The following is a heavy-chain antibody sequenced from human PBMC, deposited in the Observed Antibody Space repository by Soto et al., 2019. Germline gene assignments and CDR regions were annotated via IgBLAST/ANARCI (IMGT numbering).Heavy chain of an antibody. CDR1: GFSLSNARMG. CDR3: ARILGYSRKNWFDP. D-gene: IGHD3-16*02. V-gene: IGHV2-26*01. CDR2: IFSNDEK. Sequence: QVTLKESGPVLVKPTETLTLTCTVSGFSLSNARMGVSWIRQPPGKALEWLAHIFSNDEKSYSTSLKSRLTISQDTSKSPVVLTMTNMEPVGTATYYCARILGYSRKNWFDPWGQGTLVTVSS. J-gene: IGHJ5*02.